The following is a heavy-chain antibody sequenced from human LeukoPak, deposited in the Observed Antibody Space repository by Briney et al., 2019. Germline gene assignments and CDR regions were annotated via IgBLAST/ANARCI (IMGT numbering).Heavy chain of an antibody. CDR2: MNPNSGNT. J-gene: IGHJ4*02. CDR1: GYTFTSYD. Sequence: ASVKVSCKASGYTFTSYDINWVRQATGQGLEWMGWMNPNSGNTGYAQKFQGRVTMTRNTSISTAYMELSSLRSEDTAVYYCARGVRFLEWLSRKYYFDYWGQGTLDTVSS. CDR3: ARGVRFLEWLSRKYYFDY. V-gene: IGHV1-8*01. D-gene: IGHD3-3*01.